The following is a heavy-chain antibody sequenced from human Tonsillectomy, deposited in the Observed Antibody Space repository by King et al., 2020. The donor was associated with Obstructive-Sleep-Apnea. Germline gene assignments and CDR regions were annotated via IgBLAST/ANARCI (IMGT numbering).Heavy chain of an antibody. J-gene: IGHJ5*02. CDR2: IRSKINNYAT. V-gene: IGHV3-73*01. Sequence: QLVQSGGGLVQPGGSLKLSCADSGLTFSDSALHWVRQASGKGLEWVGRIRSKINNYATTYAASVKGRFTFSREDSKNTAYLQMDSLQIDDTAMYYCTRGGSSSGWFEAWGQGTLVTVSP. D-gene: IGHD6-19*01. CDR1: GLTFSDSA. CDR3: TRGGSSSGWFEA.